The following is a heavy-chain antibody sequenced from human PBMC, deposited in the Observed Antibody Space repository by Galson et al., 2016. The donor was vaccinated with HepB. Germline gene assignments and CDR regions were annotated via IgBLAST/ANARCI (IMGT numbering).Heavy chain of an antibody. J-gene: IGHJ4*02. V-gene: IGHV3-23*01. CDR2: ISGSGGSL. CDR1: GFTFSSYA. D-gene: IGHD3-3*01. CDR3: AKSLGGYASLFLGY. Sequence: SLRLSCAASGFTFSSYAMSWVRQAPGKGLEWVSSISGSGGSLYYRDSVKGRFTISRDNSKNTLYLQMNSLRAEDTAVYYCAKSLGGYASLFLGYWGQGNLVTVSS.